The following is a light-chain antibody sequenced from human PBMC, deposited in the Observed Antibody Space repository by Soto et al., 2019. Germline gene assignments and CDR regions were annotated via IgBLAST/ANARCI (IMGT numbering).Light chain of an antibody. CDR1: QYIGSA. CDR3: QQYGDRPQT. V-gene: IGKV3-15*01. J-gene: IGKJ1*01. Sequence: EVVLTQSPATLSLSPGDRATLSCRASQYIGSAVAWYHQRSGQAPRLLIFDASIRVPTTPARFSGSVSGTEFTLTISSLESEDFAVYFCQQYGDRPQTFGQGTKVEIK. CDR2: DAS.